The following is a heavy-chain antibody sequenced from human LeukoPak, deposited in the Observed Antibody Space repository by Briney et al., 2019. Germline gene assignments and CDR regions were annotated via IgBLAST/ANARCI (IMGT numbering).Heavy chain of an antibody. D-gene: IGHD4-17*01. CDR2: IYYSGST. Sequence: SETLSLTCTVSGGSISSSSYYWGWIRQPPGKGLEWIGSIYYSGSTYSNPSLKSRVTISVDTSKNQFSLKLSSVTAADTAVYYCARDLVPDYDAVNAHWFDPWGQGTLVTVSS. J-gene: IGHJ5*02. V-gene: IGHV4-39*07. CDR1: GGSISSSSYY. CDR3: ARDLVPDYDAVNAHWFDP.